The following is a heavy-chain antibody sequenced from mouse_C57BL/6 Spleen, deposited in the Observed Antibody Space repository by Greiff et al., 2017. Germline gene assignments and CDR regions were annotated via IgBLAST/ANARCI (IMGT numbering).Heavy chain of an antibody. CDR2: INYDGSST. Sequence: EVKLMESEGGLVQPGSSMKLSCTASGFTFSDYYMAWVRQVPEKGLEWVANINYDGSSTYYLDSLKSRFIISRDNAKNILYLQMSSLKSEDTAADYCARDYYGSSYLYFDVWGTGTTVTVSS. CDR1: GFTFSDYY. D-gene: IGHD1-1*01. J-gene: IGHJ1*03. CDR3: ARDYYGSSYLYFDV. V-gene: IGHV5-16*01.